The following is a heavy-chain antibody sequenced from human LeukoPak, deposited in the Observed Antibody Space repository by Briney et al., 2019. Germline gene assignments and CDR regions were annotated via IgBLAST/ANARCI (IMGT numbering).Heavy chain of an antibody. D-gene: IGHD3-9*01. CDR1: GFTFSNYE. Sequence: PGGSLRLSCAASGFTFSNYEMNWVRQAPGKGLDWVSYITGSVDTIYYADSVRGRFTISRDNAKKSLYLQMNSLRAEDTAVYYCARGLTYYDILTGYHDRLDYFDYWGQGTLVTVST. J-gene: IGHJ4*02. CDR2: ITGSVDTI. CDR3: ARGLTYYDILTGYHDRLDYFDY. V-gene: IGHV3-48*03.